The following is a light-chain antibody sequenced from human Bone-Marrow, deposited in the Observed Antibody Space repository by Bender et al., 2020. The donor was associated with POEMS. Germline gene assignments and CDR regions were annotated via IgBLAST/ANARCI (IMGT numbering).Light chain of an antibody. V-gene: IGLV2-14*02. Sequence: QSALTQPASVSGSPGQSITISCTGTGSDVGSYSLVSWYQHLPGKAPKLIIHDVNKRPSGVPDRFSGSKSGNTASLTVSGLQAEDEADYYCSSYTSSSLVVFGGGTKLTVL. J-gene: IGLJ2*01. CDR1: GSDVGSYSL. CDR3: SSYTSSSLVV. CDR2: DVN.